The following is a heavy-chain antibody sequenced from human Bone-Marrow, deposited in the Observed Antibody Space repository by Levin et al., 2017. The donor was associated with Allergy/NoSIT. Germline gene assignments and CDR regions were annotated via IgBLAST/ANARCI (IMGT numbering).Heavy chain of an antibody. CDR3: AREGITIFGVANSEPGVA. CDR1: GGSVSSGSYY. J-gene: IGHJ5*02. V-gene: IGHV4-61*01. CDR2: IYYSGST. Sequence: SETLSLTCTVSGGSVSSGSYYWSWIRQPPGKGLEWIGYIYYSGSTNYNPSLKSRVTISVDTSKNQFSLKLSSVTAADTAVYYCAREGITIFGVANSEPGVAWGQGTLVTVSS. D-gene: IGHD3-3*01.